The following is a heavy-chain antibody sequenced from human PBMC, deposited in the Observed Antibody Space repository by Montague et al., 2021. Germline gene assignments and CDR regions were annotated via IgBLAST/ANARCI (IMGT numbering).Heavy chain of an antibody. CDR2: MYYDGST. J-gene: IGHJ4*02. CDR3: ARYGSDLEH. CDR1: GGSIRSYY. Sequence: SETLSLTCTVSGGSIRSYYWCWIRQTPGKGLEWKGYMYYDGSTNYNPSLKSRVTMSVDSSKTKFSLRLSSVTAADSAVDYCARYGSDLEHWGQGTLVTVSS. V-gene: IGHV4-59*03. D-gene: IGHD1-26*01.